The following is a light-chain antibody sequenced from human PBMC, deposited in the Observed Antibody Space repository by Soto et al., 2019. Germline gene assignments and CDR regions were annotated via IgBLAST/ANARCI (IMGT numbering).Light chain of an antibody. J-gene: IGKJ3*01. V-gene: IGKV3-20*01. Sequence: EIVLTQSPGTLSLSPGERATLSCRASQSLTSIYLAWYQQKPGQAPRLLISGTSNRATGIPDRFSGSGSGTDFTLTISRLEPDDFAVYYCQQYGDSVFTFGPGTTVDIK. CDR3: QQYGDSVFT. CDR2: GTS. CDR1: QSLTSIY.